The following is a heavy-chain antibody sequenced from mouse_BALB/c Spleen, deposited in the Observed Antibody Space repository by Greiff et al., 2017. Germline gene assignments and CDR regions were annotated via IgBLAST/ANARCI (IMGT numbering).Heavy chain of an antibody. J-gene: IGHJ1*01. D-gene: IGHD3-1*01. CDR3: ARAGALRNGYWYFDV. CDR1: GYAFSSYW. V-gene: IGHV1-80*01. Sequence: VQLQQSGAELVRPGSSVKISCKASGYAFSSYWMNWVKQRPGQGLEWIGQIYPGDGDTNYNGKFKGKATLTADKSSSTAYMQLSSLTSEDSAVYFCARAGALRNGYWYFDVWGAGTTVTVSS. CDR2: IYPGDGDT.